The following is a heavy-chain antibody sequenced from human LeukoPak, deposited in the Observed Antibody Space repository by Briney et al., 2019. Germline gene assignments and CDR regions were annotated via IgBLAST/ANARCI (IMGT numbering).Heavy chain of an antibody. J-gene: IGHJ4*02. D-gene: IGHD3-16*02. Sequence: ASVKVSCKASGYTFTRYDINWVRQATGQGLEWMGWMNPNSGNTGYAQKFQGRVTMTMNTSIATAYMELRSLRSEDTAVYYCASGATGHYDYVWGSYRYYYFDSWGQGTLVTVSS. CDR1: GYTFTRYD. V-gene: IGHV1-8*01. CDR3: ASGATGHYDYVWGSYRYYYFDS. CDR2: MNPNSGNT.